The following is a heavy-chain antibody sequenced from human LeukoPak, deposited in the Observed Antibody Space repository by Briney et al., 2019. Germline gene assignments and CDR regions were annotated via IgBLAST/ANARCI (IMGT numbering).Heavy chain of an antibody. D-gene: IGHD1-1*01. Sequence: SETLSLTCTVSGGSISRYYWSWIRQPPGKGLEWIGEINDGGSTSYNPSLKSRVTISVDTSKKQFSLKLNSVTAADTAVYYCARGVPGYWGQGTLVTVSS. CDR1: GGSISRYY. CDR3: ARGVPGY. CDR2: INDGGST. J-gene: IGHJ4*02. V-gene: IGHV4-34*01.